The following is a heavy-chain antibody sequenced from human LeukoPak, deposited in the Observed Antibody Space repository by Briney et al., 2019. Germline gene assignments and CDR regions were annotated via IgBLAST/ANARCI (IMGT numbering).Heavy chain of an antibody. D-gene: IGHD6-19*01. J-gene: IGHJ4*02. Sequence: PGGSLRLSCAASGFTFSSYGMSWVRQAPGKGLDWVSAISGSGGSTYYADSVKGRFTISRDNSKNTLYLQMNSLRAEDTAVYYCAKGGYSSGQYYFDYWGQGTLVTVSS. CDR3: AKGGYSSGQYYFDY. CDR2: ISGSGGST. V-gene: IGHV3-23*01. CDR1: GFTFSSYG.